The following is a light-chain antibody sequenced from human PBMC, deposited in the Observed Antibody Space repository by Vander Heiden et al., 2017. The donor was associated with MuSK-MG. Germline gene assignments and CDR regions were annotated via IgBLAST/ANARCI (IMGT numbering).Light chain of an antibody. J-gene: IGLJ1*01. CDR2: EVS. CDR1: SSDVGGYNS. CDR3: SSYAGSNNYV. Sequence: QSALPQPPSASRSPGQSVPISCTGTSSDVGGYNSVSWYQQHPGKAPKLMIYEVSKRPSGVPDRFSGSKSGNTASLTVSGLQAEDEADYYCSSYAGSNNYVFGTGTKVTVL. V-gene: IGLV2-8*01.